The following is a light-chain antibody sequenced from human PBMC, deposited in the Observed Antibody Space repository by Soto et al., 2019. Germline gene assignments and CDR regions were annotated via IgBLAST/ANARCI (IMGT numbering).Light chain of an antibody. J-gene: IGKJ5*01. Sequence: HMSDVRSSLPGCLGYICSASCRASQSISRWLAWYQQKPGKAPKLLIYDASSFERGVPSRSTGRRSGTDFPLTLSTLKADHFSNSYCQPYNHYYTLTFGQGTRLEIK. V-gene: IGKV1-5*01. CDR1: QSISRW. CDR3: QPYNHYYTLT. CDR2: DAS.